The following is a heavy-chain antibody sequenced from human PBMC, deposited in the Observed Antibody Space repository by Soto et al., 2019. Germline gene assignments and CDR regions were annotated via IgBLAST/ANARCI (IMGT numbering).Heavy chain of an antibody. J-gene: IGHJ6*02. V-gene: IGHV4-30-4*01. CDR3: ARDKSPTEAYYYDTYGMDV. Sequence: QVQLQESGPGLVKPSQTLSLTCTVSGGSISSGDYYWSWIRQPPGKGLEWIGYIYYSGSTYYNPSLKSRVTISVDTSKNQFSLKLSSVTAADTAVYYCARDKSPTEAYYYDTYGMDVWGQGTTVTVSS. CDR2: IYYSGST. D-gene: IGHD3-22*01. CDR1: GGSISSGDYY.